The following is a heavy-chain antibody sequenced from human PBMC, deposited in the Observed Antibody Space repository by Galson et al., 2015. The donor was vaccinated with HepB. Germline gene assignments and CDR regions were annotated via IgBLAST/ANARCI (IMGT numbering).Heavy chain of an antibody. CDR1: GFTFSRNA. J-gene: IGHJ1*01. Sequence: SLRLSCAASGFTFSRNAMHWVRQAPGKGLEYVSAISSNGGNTYYADSVKGRFTISRDKSKNTLYLQMNCLSAEDSAIYYCASGPARYSGWYRGLPKFFQHWGQGTVVTVSS. D-gene: IGHD6-19*01. CDR3: ASGPARYSGWYRGLPKFFQH. CDR2: ISSNGGNT. V-gene: IGHV3-64*04.